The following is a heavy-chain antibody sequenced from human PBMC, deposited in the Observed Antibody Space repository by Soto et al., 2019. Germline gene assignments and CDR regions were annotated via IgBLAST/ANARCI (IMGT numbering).Heavy chain of an antibody. Sequence: QLRLQESGPGQVKASETLSLTCSISGDSISSDQYCCGGVRQPPRKGVEWRGTIYYSTRTYNTPSIKRRATAAVATSNTQSSLIMNAVTATDTADYYCARQNYVNTWFDSWGQGTLVSVSS. CDR3: ARQNYVNTWFDS. CDR2: IYYSTRT. V-gene: IGHV4-39*01. D-gene: IGHD3-16*01. J-gene: IGHJ5*01. CDR1: GDSISSDQYC.